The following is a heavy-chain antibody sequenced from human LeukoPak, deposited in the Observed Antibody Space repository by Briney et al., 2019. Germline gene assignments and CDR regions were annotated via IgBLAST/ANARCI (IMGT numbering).Heavy chain of an antibody. Sequence: KASQTLSLTCTVSGGSISSGGYYWSWIRQPPGKGLEWIGYIYHSGSTYYNPSLKSRVTISVDRSKNQFSLKLSSVTAADTAVYYCARVVVRGVLNYYGMDVWGQGTTVTVSS. CDR3: ARVVVRGVLNYYGMDV. CDR1: GGSISSGGYY. CDR2: IYHSGST. V-gene: IGHV4-30-2*01. J-gene: IGHJ6*02. D-gene: IGHD3-10*01.